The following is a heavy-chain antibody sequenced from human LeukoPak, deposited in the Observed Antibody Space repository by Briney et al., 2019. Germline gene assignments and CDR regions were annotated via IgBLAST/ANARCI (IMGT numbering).Heavy chain of an antibody. D-gene: IGHD3-3*01. Sequence: GASVKVSCKASGYTFTGYYMHWVRQAPGQGLEWMGWINPNSGGTNYAQKFQGRVTMTEDTSTDTAYMELSSLRSEDTAVYYCATRIRNRITILVQLHYWGQGTLVTVSS. V-gene: IGHV1-2*02. CDR1: GYTFTGYY. CDR3: ATRIRNRITILVQLHY. J-gene: IGHJ4*02. CDR2: INPNSGGT.